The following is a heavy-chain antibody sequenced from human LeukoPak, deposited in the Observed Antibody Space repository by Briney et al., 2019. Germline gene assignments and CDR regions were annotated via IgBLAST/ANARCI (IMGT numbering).Heavy chain of an antibody. CDR3: AKDHQGSGSGWYGGYFDY. CDR2: ISSSSSYV. CDR1: GFTFSSYS. D-gene: IGHD6-19*01. V-gene: IGHV3-21*01. J-gene: IGHJ4*02. Sequence: GGSLRLSCAASGFTFSSYSMNWVRQAPGKGLEWVSSISSSSSYVYYADSVKGRFTISRDNAKNSLYLQMNSLSAEDTAVYYCAKDHQGSGSGWYGGYFDYWGQGALVTVSS.